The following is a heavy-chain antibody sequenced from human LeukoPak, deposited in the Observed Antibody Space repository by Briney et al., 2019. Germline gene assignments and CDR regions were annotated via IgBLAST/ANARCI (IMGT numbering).Heavy chain of an antibody. J-gene: IGHJ4*02. D-gene: IGHD2-2*01. CDR2: IYPGDSGT. V-gene: IGHV5-51*01. CDR1: GYSFTSYW. CDR3: ARGYCSSTSCPPYFDY. Sequence: GESLKISCKGSGYSFTSYWIGWVRQMPGKGLEWMGIIYPGDSGTRYSPSFQGQVTISADKSISTAYLQWSSLKASDTAMYYCARGYCSSTSCPPYFDYWGQGTLVTVSS.